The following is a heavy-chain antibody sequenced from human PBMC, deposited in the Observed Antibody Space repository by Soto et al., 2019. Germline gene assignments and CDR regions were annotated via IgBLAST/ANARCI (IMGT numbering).Heavy chain of an antibody. V-gene: IGHV3-72*01. D-gene: IGHD2-15*01. Sequence: LSLTCAASGFTFSDHYVDWVRQAPGKGLEWVGRTRYKANSYTTEYAASVKGRFTISRDDSKNSLYLQMNSLKTEDTAVYYCHVVVVAESIDYWGQGTLVTVSS. CDR3: HVVVVAESIDY. J-gene: IGHJ4*02. CDR2: TRYKANSYTT. CDR1: GFTFSDHY.